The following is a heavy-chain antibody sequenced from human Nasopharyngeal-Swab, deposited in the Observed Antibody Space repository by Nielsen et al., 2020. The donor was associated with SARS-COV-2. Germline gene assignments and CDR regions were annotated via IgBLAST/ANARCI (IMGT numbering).Heavy chain of an antibody. D-gene: IGHD3-22*01. CDR2: ISSSSSCI. CDR1: GFTFSSNS. J-gene: IGHJ4*02. CDR3: ARDLSYYYDSSGYYYVFDY. V-gene: IGHV3-21*01. Sequence: GGPLRLSCAASGFTFSSNSMYWVRRAPGKGLVWVSSISSSSSCIYYADSVKGRFTISRDNAKNSLYLQMNSLRAEDTAVYYCARDLSYYYDSSGYYYVFDYWGQGTLVTVSS.